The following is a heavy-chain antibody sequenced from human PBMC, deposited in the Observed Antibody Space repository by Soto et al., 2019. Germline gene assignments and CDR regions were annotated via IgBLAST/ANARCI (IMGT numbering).Heavy chain of an antibody. CDR2: IYPGDSYT. Sequence: GESLKISCKGSGYSFTTNWIGWVRQMPGKGLEWMGIIYPGDSYTTYSPSFQGQVAMSADKSSNTAYLLWSSLKASDTAMYYCARLPPDYYNTGADSFIYFDDWGQGTLVTVSS. CDR1: GYSFTTNW. V-gene: IGHV5-51*01. J-gene: IGHJ4*02. CDR3: ARLPPDYYNTGADSFIYFDD. D-gene: IGHD3-22*01.